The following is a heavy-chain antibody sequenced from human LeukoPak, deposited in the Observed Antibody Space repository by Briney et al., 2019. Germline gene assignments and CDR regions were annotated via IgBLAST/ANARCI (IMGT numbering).Heavy chain of an antibody. CDR3: ATGTLTMVRGVRYYYYYMDV. D-gene: IGHD3-10*01. Sequence: SQTLSLTCTVSGGSISSGDHYWSWIRQPPGKGMEWTGYIFYSGSTYYNPSLKSRVTISVDTSKNQFSLKLSSVTAADTAVYYCATGTLTMVRGVRYYYYYMDVWGKGTTVTVSS. V-gene: IGHV4-30-4*08. CDR1: GGSISSGDHY. CDR2: IFYSGST. J-gene: IGHJ6*03.